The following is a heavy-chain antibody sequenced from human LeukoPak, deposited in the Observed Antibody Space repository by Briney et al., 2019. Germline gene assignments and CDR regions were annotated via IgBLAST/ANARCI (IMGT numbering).Heavy chain of an antibody. J-gene: IGHJ5*02. Sequence: GSLRLSCAASGFIFSDYYMTWIRQAPGKGLEWISYITTNGASTYYAGSVKGRFTISRDNAQNSLFLQMNRLSAEDTAIYYCARVGLDNTGWHISWFDPWGQGTLVTVSS. V-gene: IGHV3-11*01. CDR2: ITTNGAST. CDR1: GFIFSDYY. CDR3: ARVGLDNTGWHISWFDP. D-gene: IGHD6-19*01.